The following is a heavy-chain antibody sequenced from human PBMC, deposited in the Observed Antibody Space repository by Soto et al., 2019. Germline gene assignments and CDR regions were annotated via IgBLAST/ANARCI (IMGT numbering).Heavy chain of an antibody. CDR3: AKERATTTAFDY. CDR2: VTDNGRST. CDR1: GFTFSRDG. V-gene: IGHV3-23*01. J-gene: IGHJ4*02. D-gene: IGHD4-17*01. Sequence: PGGSLRLSCAASGFTFSRDGMSWVRQAPGKGLEWVSLVTDNGRSTYYADSVKGRFTISRDNTKNTPFLQMNSLRAEDTAVYYCAKERATTTAFDYWGQGALVTVSS.